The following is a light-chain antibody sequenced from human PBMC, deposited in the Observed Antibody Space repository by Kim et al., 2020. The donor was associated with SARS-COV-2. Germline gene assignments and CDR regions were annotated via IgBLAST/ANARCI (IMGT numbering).Light chain of an antibody. J-gene: IGLJ3*02. CDR1: AGAVTSAFY. V-gene: IGLV7-43*01. CDR2: STT. CDR3: LLYHELSWL. Sequence: PGGTVTVTCAVNAGAVTSAFYPHWFQQQAGQPPRALIYSTTNRHAWTPARFSGSIRGGKATLTLSDVEPGDEADYYCLLYHELSWLFGGGTRVTVL.